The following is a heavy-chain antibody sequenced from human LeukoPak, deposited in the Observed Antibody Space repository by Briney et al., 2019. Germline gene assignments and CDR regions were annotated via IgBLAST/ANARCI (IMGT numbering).Heavy chain of an antibody. J-gene: IGHJ3*02. V-gene: IGHV4-59*01. D-gene: IGHD5-18*01. CDR3: ARKTHTARMNAFDI. CDR1: GGSISSYY. CDR2: IYYSGST. Sequence: SESLSLTCTVSGGSISSYYWSWIRPPPGKGLERIGYIYYSGSTNYNPSLKSRVTISVDTSKNQFSLKLSSVTAADTAVYYCARKTHTARMNAFDIWGQGTMVTVSS.